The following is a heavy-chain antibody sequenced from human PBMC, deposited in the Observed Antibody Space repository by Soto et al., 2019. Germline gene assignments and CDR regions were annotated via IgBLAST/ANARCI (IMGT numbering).Heavy chain of an antibody. CDR2: ISSSSSYI. D-gene: IGHD3-10*01. J-gene: IGHJ4*02. V-gene: IGHV3-21*01. CDR3: ARDSIYYYAYYYFDY. Sequence: GGSLRLSCAASGFTFSSYSMNWVRQAPGKGLEWVSSISSSSSYIYYADSVKGRFTISRDNAKNSLYLQMNSLRAEDTAVYYCARDSIYYYAYYYFDYWGQGTLVTVSS. CDR1: GFTFSSYS.